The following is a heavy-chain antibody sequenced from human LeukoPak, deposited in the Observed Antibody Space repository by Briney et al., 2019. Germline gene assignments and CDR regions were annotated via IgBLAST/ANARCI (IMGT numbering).Heavy chain of an antibody. CDR1: GFTLSSYG. D-gene: IGHD6-19*01. V-gene: IGHV3-30*18. CDR3: AKNGVAAGRSFDY. Sequence: PGGSLRLSCAASGFTLSSYGMHSVRQAPAKGLEREAVISYDGSNKYYADSVKGRFTISRDNSKKALYLQMNSLRDEDTAVYYCAKNGVAAGRSFDYWGQGTLVTVSS. J-gene: IGHJ4*02. CDR2: ISYDGSNK.